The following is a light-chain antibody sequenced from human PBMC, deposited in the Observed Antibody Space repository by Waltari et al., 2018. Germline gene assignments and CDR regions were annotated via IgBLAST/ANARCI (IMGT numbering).Light chain of an antibody. Sequence: EIVMTQSPSTLSVSPGERAILACTASQSVSSNLAWYQQKPGQAPRLLIYGASTRATGIPARFSGSGSGTEFTLTISSMQSEDFAVYYCQQYNNWPPATFGQGTKLEIK. J-gene: IGKJ2*01. CDR1: QSVSSN. CDR2: GAS. V-gene: IGKV3-15*01. CDR3: QQYNNWPPAT.